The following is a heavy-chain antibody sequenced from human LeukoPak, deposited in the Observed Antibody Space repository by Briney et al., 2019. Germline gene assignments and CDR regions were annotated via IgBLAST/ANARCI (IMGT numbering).Heavy chain of an antibody. J-gene: IGHJ2*01. Sequence: GGSLRLSCAASGFTFSSYAMHWVRQAPGKGLEWVAVISYDGSNKYYADSVKGRFTISRDNSKNTLYLQMNSLRAEDTAVYYCARHFYCSWYSCWYFDLWGRGTLVTVSS. V-gene: IGHV3-30-3*01. D-gene: IGHD6-13*01. CDR3: ARHFYCSWYSCWYFDL. CDR2: ISYDGSNK. CDR1: GFTFSSYA.